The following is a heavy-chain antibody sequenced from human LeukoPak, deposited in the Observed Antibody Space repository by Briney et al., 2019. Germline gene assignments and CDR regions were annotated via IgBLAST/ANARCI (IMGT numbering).Heavy chain of an antibody. CDR1: GFTFSSYG. J-gene: IGHJ4*02. CDR2: ISGSGGST. D-gene: IGHD2-2*01. V-gene: IGHV3-23*01. Sequence: GGSLRLSCAASGFTFSSYGMSWVRQAPGKGLEWVSAISGSGGSTYYADSVKGRFTISRDNSKNTLYLQMNSLRAEDTAVYYCAKVPRDQNYFDYWGQGTLVTVSS. CDR3: AKVPRDQNYFDY.